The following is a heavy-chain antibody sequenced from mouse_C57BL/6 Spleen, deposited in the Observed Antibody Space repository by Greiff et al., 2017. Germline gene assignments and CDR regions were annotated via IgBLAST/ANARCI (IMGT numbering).Heavy chain of an antibody. CDR3: ARGKAKVVARRYFDF. CDR2: IDPSDSYT. CDR1: GYTFTSYW. Sequence: QVQLQQPGAELVMPGASVTLSCKASGYTFTSYWMHWVKQRPGQGLEWIGKIDPSDSYTNYNQKFKGKSTLTVDKSSSTAYMQLISLTSEDAAVYDDARGKAKVVARRYFDFWGKGTTVTVSS. D-gene: IGHD1-1*01. J-gene: IGHJ1*03. V-gene: IGHV1-69*01.